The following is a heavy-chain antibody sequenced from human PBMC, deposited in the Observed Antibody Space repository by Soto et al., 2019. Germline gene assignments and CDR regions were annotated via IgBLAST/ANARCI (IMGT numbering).Heavy chain of an antibody. CDR1: GYTFTAYH. CDR3: ARNMDYYYGRGSGNGHGV. J-gene: IGHJ6*02. V-gene: IGHV1-2*02. D-gene: IGHD3-10*02. CDR2: INPKFGDT. Sequence: QVRLVQSGAEVKEPGDSVRVSCEASGYTFTAYHIHWVRQAPGQGLEWMGWINPKFGDTGYAQDFQGRVSMTSDMSISTVYMELSRLPSVDTAIYYCARNMDYYYGRGSGNGHGVWGQGTTVTVFS.